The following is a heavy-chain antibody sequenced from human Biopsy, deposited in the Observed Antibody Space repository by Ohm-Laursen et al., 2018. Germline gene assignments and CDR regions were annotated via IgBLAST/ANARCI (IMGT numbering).Heavy chain of an antibody. CDR2: VHYSGTT. CDR1: GGSVSDSFHF. D-gene: IGHD6-19*01. V-gene: IGHV4-61*01. J-gene: IGHJ2*01. Sequence: SDTLSLTCTVSGGSVSDSFHFWSWIRQPPGKGLEWIGNVHYSGTTNYNPSLKSRVTVSVDTSKNQFSLTLTSVTAADTAVYYCARTPGKAVAGRFLDLWGRGTLVTVSS. CDR3: ARTPGKAVAGRFLDL.